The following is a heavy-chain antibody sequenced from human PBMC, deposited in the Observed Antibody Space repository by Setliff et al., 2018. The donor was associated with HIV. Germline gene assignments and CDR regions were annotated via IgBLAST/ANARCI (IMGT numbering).Heavy chain of an antibody. Sequence: PGESLKISCKSSGYVFTNYWIGWVRQMPGKGLEWMGIIPPDDSDTRYSPSFQGQVTISVDKSTSTDYLQWSSLKASDTAIYYCVRHRSAVAGTRIGYCYYMDVWGKGTTVTVSS. CDR1: GYVFTNYW. D-gene: IGHD6-19*01. V-gene: IGHV5-51*01. CDR3: VRHRSAVAGTRIGYCYYMDV. J-gene: IGHJ6*03. CDR2: IPPDDSDT.